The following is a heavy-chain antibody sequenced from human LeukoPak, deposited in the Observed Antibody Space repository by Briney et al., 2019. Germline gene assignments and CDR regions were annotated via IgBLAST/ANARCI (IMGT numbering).Heavy chain of an antibody. CDR3: ARIDPLGFFDQ. J-gene: IGHJ4*02. CDR1: GALSSRYY. D-gene: IGHD6-25*01. Sequence: PSETLSLACSVSGALSSRYYWSWVRQPLGKGLEWLGSIFYSGHSNYNASLTSRISMSVDTSKAQFSLELTSVTAADTALYYCARIDPLGFFDQWGPGTLVTVSS. V-gene: IGHV4-59*12. CDR2: IFYSGHS.